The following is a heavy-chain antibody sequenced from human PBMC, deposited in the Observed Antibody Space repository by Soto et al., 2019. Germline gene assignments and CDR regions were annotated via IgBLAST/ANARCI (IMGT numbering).Heavy chain of an antibody. J-gene: IGHJ1*01. Sequence: QVQLVESGGGVVQPGTSLRVSCVGSGFTFRGYVIHWVRQAPGKGLEWVALTSYDGSDKYYGESVRGRFTISRDNSRNTVDLQMDSLRLEDTALYYCARWGTTGGLDVWGQGTLVSVSS. V-gene: IGHV3-30*19. CDR2: TSYDGSDK. CDR1: GFTFRGYV. CDR3: ARWGTTGGLDV. D-gene: IGHD3-16*01.